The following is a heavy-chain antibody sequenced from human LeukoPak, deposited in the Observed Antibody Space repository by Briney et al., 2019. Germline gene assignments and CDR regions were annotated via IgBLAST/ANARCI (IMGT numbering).Heavy chain of an antibody. Sequence: PGRSLRLSCTVSGFTFDDYAMHWVRHTPGKGLEWVAGITWNRDNIGYGDSVKGRFTISRDNARNSLYLQMNSLRAEDTAVYYCARDRGSITMVRGVNHCWGQGTLVTVSS. D-gene: IGHD3-10*01. V-gene: IGHV3-9*01. J-gene: IGHJ4*02. CDR1: GFTFDDYA. CDR3: ARDRGSITMVRGVNHC. CDR2: ITWNRDNI.